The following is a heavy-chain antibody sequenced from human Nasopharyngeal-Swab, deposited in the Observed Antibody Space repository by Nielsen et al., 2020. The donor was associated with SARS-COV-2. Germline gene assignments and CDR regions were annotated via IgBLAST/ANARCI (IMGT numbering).Heavy chain of an antibody. Sequence: WIRQPPGMGLEWVSAISGSGGSTYYADSVKGRFTISRDNSKNTLYLQMNSLRAEDTAVYYCAKDETYYDFWSGYFRWFDPWGQGTLVTVSS. D-gene: IGHD3-3*01. CDR2: ISGSGGST. V-gene: IGHV3-23*01. CDR3: AKDETYYDFWSGYFRWFDP. J-gene: IGHJ5*02.